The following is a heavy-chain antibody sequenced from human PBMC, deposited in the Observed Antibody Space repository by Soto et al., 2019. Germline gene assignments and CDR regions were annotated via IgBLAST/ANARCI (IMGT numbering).Heavy chain of an antibody. CDR3: ARRGDSSSGYYYDAMDV. V-gene: IGHV4-31*03. CDR2: IYSNGDT. J-gene: IGHJ6*02. CDR1: SDSMNSGGYY. Sequence: QVQLQESGPGLVKPSQTLSLTCSVSSDSMNSGGYYWSWIRQHPGKGLEWIGYIYSNGDTYYNPSRKSRVSITVDTSKKQFSLNLTCVTAADTGVYYCARRGDSSSGYYYDAMDVWGQGTTVTVSS. D-gene: IGHD6-6*01.